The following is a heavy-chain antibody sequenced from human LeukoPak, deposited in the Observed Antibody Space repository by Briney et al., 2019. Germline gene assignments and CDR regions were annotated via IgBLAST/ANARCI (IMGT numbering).Heavy chain of an antibody. CDR1: GFTFSSYA. D-gene: IGHD3-22*01. V-gene: IGHV3-30*04. Sequence: GGSLRLSCAASGFTFSSYAMHWVRQAPGKGLEWVAVISYEGSNKHHAESAKGRFTISRENSKNTLYLQMNSLRAEDTAVYYCARGGYYDIGGGDAFDIWGQGTMVTVSS. CDR2: ISYEGSNK. J-gene: IGHJ3*02. CDR3: ARGGYYDIGGGDAFDI.